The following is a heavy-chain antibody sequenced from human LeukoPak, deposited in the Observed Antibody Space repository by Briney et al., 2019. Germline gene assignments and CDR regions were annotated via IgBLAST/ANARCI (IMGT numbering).Heavy chain of an antibody. CDR2: INPNSGGT. V-gene: IGHV1-2*02. D-gene: IGHD4-17*01. Sequence: ASVKVSCKASGYTFTGYYMHWVRQAPGQGLEWMGWINPNSGGTNYAQKFQGRVTMTRDTSISTAYMEVSSLRSDDTAVYYCASGSPRYGDYVLEWYYFDYWGQGTLVTVSS. J-gene: IGHJ4*02. CDR3: ASGSPRYGDYVLEWYYFDY. CDR1: GYTFTGYY.